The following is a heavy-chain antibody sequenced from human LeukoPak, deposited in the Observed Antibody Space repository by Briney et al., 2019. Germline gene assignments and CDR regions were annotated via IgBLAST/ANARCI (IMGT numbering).Heavy chain of an antibody. V-gene: IGHV3-23*01. CDR1: GCTFSNYA. D-gene: IGHD1-26*01. Sequence: GGSLRLSCAGSGCTFSNYAMTWVRQAPGKGLEWVSSVSGSGRNTFYPDSVEGRFTISRDNSKNTAYLQMNSLRADDTAVYYCVKSRRVGANQRGLFDYWGQGTLVTVSP. J-gene: IGHJ4*02. CDR3: VKSRRVGANQRGLFDY. CDR2: VSGSGRNT.